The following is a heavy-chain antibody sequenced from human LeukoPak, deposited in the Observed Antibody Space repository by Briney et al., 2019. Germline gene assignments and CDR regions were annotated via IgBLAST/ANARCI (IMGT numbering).Heavy chain of an antibody. CDR2: INHSGST. V-gene: IGHV4-34*01. Sequence: SETLSLTCAVYGGSFSAYYWSWIRQPPGKGLEWIGEINHSGSTNYNPSLKSRVTISVDTSKNQFSLKLSSVTAADTAVYYCARGPRLRSYFDYWGQGTLVTVSS. CDR1: GGSFSAYY. D-gene: IGHD5-12*01. J-gene: IGHJ4*02. CDR3: ARGPRLRSYFDY.